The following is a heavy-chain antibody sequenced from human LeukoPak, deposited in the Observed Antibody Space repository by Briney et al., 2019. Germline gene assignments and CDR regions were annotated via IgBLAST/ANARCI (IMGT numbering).Heavy chain of an antibody. J-gene: IGHJ4*02. V-gene: IGHV3-30*04. Sequence: GESLRLSCAASGFTFSSYAMHWVRQAPGKGLEWVAVISYDGSNKYYADSVKGRFTISRDNSKNTLYLQMNSLRPEDTAIYYCAREGYYGSGSPPSLYFDYWGQGTLVTVSS. CDR1: GFTFSSYA. CDR3: AREGYYGSGSPPSLYFDY. CDR2: ISYDGSNK. D-gene: IGHD3-10*01.